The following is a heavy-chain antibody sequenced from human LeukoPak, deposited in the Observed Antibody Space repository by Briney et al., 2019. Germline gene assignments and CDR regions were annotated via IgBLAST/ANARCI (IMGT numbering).Heavy chain of an antibody. CDR2: IYPNRGGT. D-gene: IGHD3-22*01. V-gene: IGHV1-2*02. CDR3: ARAYDGSGNLDY. Sequence: ASVKVSCKGSGYTLTDYYMHWVRQAPGPGLEWMGWIYPNRGGTNYAQKFQGRVTMTRDTSINTAYMELSRLRSDDTAVYYCARAYDGSGNLDYWGQGTLVTVSS. CDR1: GYTLTDYY. J-gene: IGHJ4*02.